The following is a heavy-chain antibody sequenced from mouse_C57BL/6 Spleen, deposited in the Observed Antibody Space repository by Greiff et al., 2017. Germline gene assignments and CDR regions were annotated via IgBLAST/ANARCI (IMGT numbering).Heavy chain of an antibody. CDR2: IYPRSGNT. CDR3: ARSSIYYYGSSLYAMDY. V-gene: IGHV1-81*01. CDR1: GYTFTSYG. J-gene: IGHJ4*01. Sequence: QVRLQQSGAELARPGASVKLSCKASGYTFTSYGISWVKQRTGQGLEWIGEIYPRSGNTYYNEKFKGKATLTADKSSSTAYMELRSLTSEDSAVYFCARSSIYYYGSSLYAMDYWGQGTSVTVSS. D-gene: IGHD1-1*01.